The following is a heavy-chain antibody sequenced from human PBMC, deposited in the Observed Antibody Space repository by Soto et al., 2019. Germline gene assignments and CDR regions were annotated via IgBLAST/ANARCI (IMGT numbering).Heavy chain of an antibody. J-gene: IGHJ4*02. CDR3: ARVLKPGIAAAGSDY. D-gene: IGHD6-13*01. Sequence: ASVKVSCKASWFTLTSFGISWGRQAPGQGLEWMGWISAYNGNTNYAQKLQGRVTMTTDTSTSTAYMELRSLRSDDTAVYYCARVLKPGIAAAGSDYWGQGNLVTVSS. CDR1: WFTLTSFG. V-gene: IGHV1-18*01. CDR2: ISAYNGNT.